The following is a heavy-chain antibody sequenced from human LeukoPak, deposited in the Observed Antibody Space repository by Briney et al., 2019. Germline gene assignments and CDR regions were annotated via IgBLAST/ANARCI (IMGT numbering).Heavy chain of an antibody. CDR3: ARGGLYSSGWYSMGSSY. J-gene: IGHJ4*02. Sequence: GASVKVSCKASGYIFTNYDINWVRQAPGQGLEWMGWINTNTGNPTYAQGFTGRFVFSLDTSVSTAYLQISSLKAEDTAVYYCARGGLYSSGWYSMGSSYWGQGTLVTVSS. CDR2: INTNTGNP. V-gene: IGHV7-4-1*02. CDR1: GYIFTNYD. D-gene: IGHD6-19*01.